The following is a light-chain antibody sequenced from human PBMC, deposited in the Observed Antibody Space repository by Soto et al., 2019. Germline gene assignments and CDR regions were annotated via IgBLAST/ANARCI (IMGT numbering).Light chain of an antibody. CDR2: GAS. Sequence: EIVLTQSPGTLSLSPGERATLSCRASQSVSGIYLAWYQQKPGQAPRLLIYGASSRATGIPDRFSGSGSGTYFTLTISGLEPEDFAVYYCQQFGTSPPMYTFGQGTKLEIK. V-gene: IGKV3-20*01. CDR3: QQFGTSPPMYT. J-gene: IGKJ2*01. CDR1: QSVSGIY.